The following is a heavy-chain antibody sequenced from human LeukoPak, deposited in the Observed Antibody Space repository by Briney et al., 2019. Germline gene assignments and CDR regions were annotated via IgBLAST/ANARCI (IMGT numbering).Heavy chain of an antibody. CDR2: IYYSGST. Sequence: SETLSLTCTVSGGSISIVYYYWSWLRQPPGKGLEGIRYIYYSGSTYYHPSLKSPVTLSVDTSKNQFSLKLSSVTAAHTAVYYCAREGDSSGPVRYRTLNWFHPWGQGTLVTVSS. D-gene: IGHD3-22*01. CDR1: GGSISIVYYY. V-gene: IGHV4-30-4*01. J-gene: IGHJ5*02. CDR3: AREGDSSGPVRYRTLNWFHP.